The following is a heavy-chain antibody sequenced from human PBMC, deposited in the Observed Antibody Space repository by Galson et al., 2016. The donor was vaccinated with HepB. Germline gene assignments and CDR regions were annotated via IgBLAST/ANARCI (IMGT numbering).Heavy chain of an antibody. D-gene: IGHD3-10*01. CDR3: ARKNGEAAQNYYYRYYGMDV. Sequence: WVRQAPGQGLEWMGWISPYNGNTKNAQKFQGRVTMTTDRSTSTAYMELRSLRSDDTAVYYCARKNGEAAQNYYYRYYGMDVWGRGTTVSVSS. CDR2: ISPYNGNT. V-gene: IGHV1-18*01. J-gene: IGHJ6*02.